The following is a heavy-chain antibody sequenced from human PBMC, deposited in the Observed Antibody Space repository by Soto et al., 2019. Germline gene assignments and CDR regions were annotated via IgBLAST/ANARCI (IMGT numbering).Heavy chain of an antibody. Sequence: ASVKVSCKASGDTFSSYAISWVRQAPGQGLEWMGGIIPIFGTANYAQKFQGRVTITADESTSTAYMELSSLRSEDTAVYYCARDPLTYYYDSSGYYHYWGQGTLVTVS. V-gene: IGHV1-69*13. CDR1: GDTFSSYA. CDR2: IIPIFGTA. J-gene: IGHJ4*02. D-gene: IGHD3-22*01. CDR3: ARDPLTYYYDSSGYYHY.